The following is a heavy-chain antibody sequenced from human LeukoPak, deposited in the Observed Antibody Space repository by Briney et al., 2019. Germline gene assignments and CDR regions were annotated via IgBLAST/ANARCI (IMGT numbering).Heavy chain of an antibody. Sequence: SGRSLRLSCAASGFSFDAYAMTWVRQAPGKGLEWVSAISGDGGSTYYAVSVKGRFTISRDNSKNTLYLQMNGLRAEDTAVYYCTLGSLYSSSWYGDYWGQGTLVTVSS. V-gene: IGHV3-23*01. CDR1: GFSFDAYA. CDR3: TLGSLYSSSWYGDY. J-gene: IGHJ4*02. D-gene: IGHD6-13*01. CDR2: ISGDGGST.